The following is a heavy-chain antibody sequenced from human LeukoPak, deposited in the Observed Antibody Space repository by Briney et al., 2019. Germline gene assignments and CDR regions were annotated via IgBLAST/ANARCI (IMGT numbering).Heavy chain of an antibody. J-gene: IGHJ5*02. V-gene: IGHV3-21*01. CDR2: ISSSSSYI. CDR3: ASMYYYGSGSYPGPTWFDP. CDR1: GFTFSSYS. Sequence: GGSLRLSCAASGFTFSSYSMNWVRQAPGKGLEWVSSISSSSSYIYYADSVKGRFTLSRDNAKNSLYPQTNSLRAEDTAVYYCASMYYYGSGSYPGPTWFDPWGQGTLVTVSS. D-gene: IGHD3-10*01.